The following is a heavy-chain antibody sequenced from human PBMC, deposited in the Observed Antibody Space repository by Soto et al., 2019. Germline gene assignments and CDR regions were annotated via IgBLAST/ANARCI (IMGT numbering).Heavy chain of an antibody. CDR3: AISTWSLSYFGMDV. D-gene: IGHD3-3*01. CDR2: ISSYSGQT. V-gene: IGHV1-18*04. J-gene: IGHJ6*02. Sequence: ASVKVSCKASGYNFSDYGVNWVRQDPGQGLEWTGWISSYSGQTMIPRKFQGRVTMTTDTPTSTGYMELRGLTSDDTALYYCAISTWSLSYFGMDVWGQGTTVTVSS. CDR1: GYNFSDYG.